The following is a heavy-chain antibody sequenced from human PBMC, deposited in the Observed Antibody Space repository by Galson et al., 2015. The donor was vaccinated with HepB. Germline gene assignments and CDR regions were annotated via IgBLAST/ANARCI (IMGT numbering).Heavy chain of an antibody. J-gene: IGHJ4*02. CDR2: IRYDETKT. CDR3: AKYRWIHGDYYGYFDY. D-gene: IGHD1-26*01. CDR1: GFTFSSYG. V-gene: IGHV3-30*02. Sequence: SLRLSCAASGFTFSSYGMHWVRQAPGKGLEWVAFIRYDETKTFYADSVKGRFTISRDNSKNILYLQMNSLRPEDTAVYYCAKYRWIHGDYYGYFDYWGQGALVTVSS.